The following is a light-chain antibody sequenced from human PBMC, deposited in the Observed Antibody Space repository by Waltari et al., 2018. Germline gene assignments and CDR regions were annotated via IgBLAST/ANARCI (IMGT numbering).Light chain of an antibody. J-gene: IGKJ1*01. CDR3: QQFNDWPRT. CDR1: RSVSRN. CDR2: AAS. Sequence: EVVMTQFPATLSVSLGESATLSCRASRSVSRNIVWYQQRPGRAPRPLIYAASTRATDTPARFSGSGSGTEFSLTISRLQSEDFAVYYCQQFNDWPRTFGQGTRVEIK. V-gene: IGKV3-15*01.